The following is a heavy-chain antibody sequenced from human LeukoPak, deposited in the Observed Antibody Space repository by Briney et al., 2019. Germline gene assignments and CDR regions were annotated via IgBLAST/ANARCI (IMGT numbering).Heavy chain of an antibody. V-gene: IGHV3-23*01. CDR3: AKGSSGYFADL. D-gene: IGHD3-22*01. CDR1: GFIFNNYG. CDR2: ISNDGGGT. J-gene: IGHJ5*02. Sequence: GGSLSLSCAASGFIFNNYGLIWVRQAPGKGLEWVSAISNDGGGTQYADFVKGRFTISRDNSKNTLFLQMSSLRAEDTALYFCAKGSSGYFADLWGQGTLVTVSS.